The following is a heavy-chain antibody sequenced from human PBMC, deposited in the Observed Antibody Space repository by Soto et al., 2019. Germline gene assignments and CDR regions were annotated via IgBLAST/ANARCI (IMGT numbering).Heavy chain of an antibody. Sequence: QVQLQQSGAGLLKPSETLSLTCAVYGESFSGHIWTWIRQTPGKGLQWIGQINHSGSASYNPSLTRRATTAVHTAKMQCPRGLSSVTAADTAVYYCARGLITGSHYSGGWYYFDSWGQGTQVTVSS. J-gene: IGHJ4*02. D-gene: IGHD6-19*01. CDR1: GESFSGHI. CDR2: INHSGSA. V-gene: IGHV4-34*01. CDR3: ARGLITGSHYSGGWYYFDS.